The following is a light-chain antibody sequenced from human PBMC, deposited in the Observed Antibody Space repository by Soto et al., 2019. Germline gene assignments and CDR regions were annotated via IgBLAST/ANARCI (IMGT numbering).Light chain of an antibody. V-gene: IGKV1-5*01. J-gene: IGKJ2*01. CDR1: QNISVW. CDR2: DAS. Sequence: DIPMTQSPSTLSASGGDGVTITCRASQNISVWLAWYQQRPGKAPKFLIYDASNLETGVSSRFSGSGSGTEFTLTIRSLQPDDFATYYCQQYDRSSPTIGQGTKLEIK. CDR3: QQYDRSSPT.